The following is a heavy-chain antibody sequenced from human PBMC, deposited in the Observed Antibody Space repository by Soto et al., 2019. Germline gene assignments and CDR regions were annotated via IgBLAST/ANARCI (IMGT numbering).Heavy chain of an antibody. V-gene: IGHV3-7*01. CDR2: IKQDGSAK. J-gene: IGHJ4*02. D-gene: IGHD6-25*01. Sequence: EAQLVGSGGGLVQPGVSLRLSCAASGFALRTHWMSWVRQTPGKGLEWVANIKQDGSAKFYVDSVRGRFTISRDNANNSLYLQLDSLRTEDTAVYYCARDDGYRGFDCWGQGSLVTVSS. CDR1: GFALRTHW. CDR3: ARDDGYRGFDC.